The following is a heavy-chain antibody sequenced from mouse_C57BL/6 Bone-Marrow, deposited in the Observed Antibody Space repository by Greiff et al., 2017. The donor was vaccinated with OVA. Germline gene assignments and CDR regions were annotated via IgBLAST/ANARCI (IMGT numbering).Heavy chain of an antibody. Sequence: EVQGVESEGGLVQPGSSMKLSCTASGFPFRANYMAWFRQVPEKGLEGVATFNYVGSSTYYLDSLKSRFIISRENAKNLLYLQMSSLKSEDTATDYCARAPSGYYFDYWGQGTTLTVSS. CDR2: FNYVGSST. CDR3: ARAPSGYYFDY. J-gene: IGHJ2*01. V-gene: IGHV5-16*01. CDR1: GFPFRANY.